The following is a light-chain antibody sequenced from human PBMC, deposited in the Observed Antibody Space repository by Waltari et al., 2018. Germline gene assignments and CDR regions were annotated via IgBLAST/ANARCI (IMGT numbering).Light chain of an antibody. J-gene: IGLJ2*01. CDR2: QHN. V-gene: IGLV3-1*01. CDR1: KLGDKY. CDR3: QAWDRTTVV. Sequence: SYELTQPPSVSVSPGQTASITCSGDKLGDKYAYWYQQKPGQSPVLVIYQHNKRPSGIPERFYGSNCGNTSTLTISGTQAMDEADYYCQAWDRTTVVFGGGTKLTVL.